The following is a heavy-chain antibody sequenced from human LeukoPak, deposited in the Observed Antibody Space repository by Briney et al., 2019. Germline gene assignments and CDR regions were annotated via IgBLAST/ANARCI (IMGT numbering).Heavy chain of an antibody. J-gene: IGHJ3*02. CDR1: GFTFSSYA. CDR2: ISGSGGST. V-gene: IGHV3-23*01. Sequence: GGSLRLSCAASGFTFSSYAMSWVRQAPGKGLEWVSAISGSGGSTYSADSVKGRFTISRDNSNNTLYLQMNSLRAEDTALYYCAKAKITLIVVANPNSGALDIWGQGTMVTVSS. D-gene: IGHD3-22*01. CDR3: AKAKITLIVVANPNSGALDI.